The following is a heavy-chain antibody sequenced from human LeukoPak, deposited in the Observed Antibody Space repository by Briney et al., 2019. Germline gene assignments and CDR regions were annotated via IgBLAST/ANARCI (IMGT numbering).Heavy chain of an antibody. CDR2: IRYDGSNK. CDR3: VRDDERPDNGLDY. J-gene: IGHJ4*02. CDR1: GFTFSSYG. D-gene: IGHD1-14*01. V-gene: IGHV3-30*02. Sequence: LGGSLRLSCAASGFTFSSYGMHWVRQAPGKGLEWVAFIRYDGSNKYYADSVKGRFTISRDNSKNTLYLQMNSLRAEDTAVYYCVRDDERPDNGLDYWGQGTLVTVSS.